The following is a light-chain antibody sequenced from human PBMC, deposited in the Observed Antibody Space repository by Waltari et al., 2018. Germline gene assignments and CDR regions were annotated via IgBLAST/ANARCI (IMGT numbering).Light chain of an antibody. V-gene: IGLV1-44*01. CDR3: ASWDDRLTAVV. Sequence: QSLLTQPPSASGTPGQRVTISCSGSHSNIGGKPFAGYQQLPGKAPKLLISTNVQRPSGVPDRFSGSRSGTSASLAISGLQSDDEADYYCASWDDRLTAVVFGGGTKLTVL. CDR2: TNV. J-gene: IGLJ2*01. CDR1: HSNIGGKP.